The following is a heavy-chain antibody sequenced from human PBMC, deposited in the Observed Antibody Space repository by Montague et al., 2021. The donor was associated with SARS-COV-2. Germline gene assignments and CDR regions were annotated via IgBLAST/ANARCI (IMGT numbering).Heavy chain of an antibody. Sequence: SETLSLTCSVSSGSITRRDYYCAWIRQAPGKGLDWIATVHSSGTTYSKTSLKSRAIISIDTSKNQFSPTLKSVTAADTSVYFCARQVWRKDFDFWGQGKQVTVSA. CDR2: VHSSGTT. CDR1: SGSITRRDYY. V-gene: IGHV4-39*01. J-gene: IGHJ4*02. CDR3: ARQVWRKDFDF. D-gene: IGHD1-14*01.